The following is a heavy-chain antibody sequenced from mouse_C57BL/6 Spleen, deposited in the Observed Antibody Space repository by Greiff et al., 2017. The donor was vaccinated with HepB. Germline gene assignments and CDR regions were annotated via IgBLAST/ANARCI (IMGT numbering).Heavy chain of an antibody. CDR2: INPSNGGT. D-gene: IGHD1-1*01. CDR1: GYTFTSYW. Sequence: QVQLQQPGTELVKPGASVKLSCKASGYTFTSYWMHWVKQRPGQGLEWIGNINPSNGGTNYNEKFKSKATLTVDKSSSTAYMQLSSLTSEDSAVYYCAREEGNYYGSSYPLAMDYWGQGTSVTVSS. J-gene: IGHJ4*01. V-gene: IGHV1-53*01. CDR3: AREEGNYYGSSYPLAMDY.